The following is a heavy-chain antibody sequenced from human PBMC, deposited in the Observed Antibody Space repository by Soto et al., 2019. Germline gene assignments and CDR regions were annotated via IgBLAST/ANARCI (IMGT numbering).Heavy chain of an antibody. D-gene: IGHD2-8*02. J-gene: IGHJ4*02. V-gene: IGHV4-34*01. CDR2: INHSGST. Sequence: QVQLQQWGAGLLKPSETLSLTCAVYGGSFSGYYWTWIRQPPGTGLEWIGEINHSGSTNYNPSLXXXVTISXDXXXXHFXXKLXSVTAADTAVYYCARDKITGLFDYWGQGTLVTVSS. CDR1: GGSFSGYY. CDR3: ARDKITGLFDY.